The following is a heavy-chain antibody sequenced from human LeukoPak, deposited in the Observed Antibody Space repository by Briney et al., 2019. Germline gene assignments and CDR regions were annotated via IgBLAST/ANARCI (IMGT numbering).Heavy chain of an antibody. CDR3: ARDRSIAARPDTWYFDL. CDR2: IYYSVST. CDR1: GGSISSYY. Sequence: PSETLSLTCTVSGGSISSYYWSWIRQPPGKGLEWIGYIYYSVSTNYNPSLKSRVTISVATSKNQSSLKLSSVIAADTAVYYCARDRSIAARPDTWYFDLWGRGTLVTVSS. J-gene: IGHJ2*01. D-gene: IGHD6-6*01. V-gene: IGHV4-59*01.